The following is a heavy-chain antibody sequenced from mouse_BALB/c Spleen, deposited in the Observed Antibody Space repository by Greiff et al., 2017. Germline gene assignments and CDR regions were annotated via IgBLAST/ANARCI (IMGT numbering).Heavy chain of an antibody. V-gene: IGHV1-82*01. CDR1: GYAFSSSW. CDR3: ARYAYGLYYYAMDY. CDR2: IYPGDGDT. D-gene: IGHD2-2*01. J-gene: IGHJ4*01. Sequence: QVQLKESGPELVKPGASVKISCKASGYAFSSSWMNWVKQRPGQGLEWIGRIYPGDGDTNYNGKFKGKATLTADKSSSTAYMQLSSLTSVDSAVYFCARYAYGLYYYAMDYWGQGTSVTVSS.